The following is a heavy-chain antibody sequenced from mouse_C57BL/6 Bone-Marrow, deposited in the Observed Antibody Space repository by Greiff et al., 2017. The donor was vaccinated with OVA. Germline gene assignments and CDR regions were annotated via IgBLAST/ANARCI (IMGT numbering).Heavy chain of an antibody. D-gene: IGHD1-1*01. V-gene: IGHV1-64*01. J-gene: IGHJ4*01. CDR2: IHPNSGST. CDR1: GYTFTSYW. CDR3: ARYETLGSSPYYAMDY. Sequence: QVQLKQPGAELVKPGASVKLSCKASGYTFTSYWMHWVKQRPGQGLEWIGMIHPNSGSTNYNEKFKSKATLTVDKSSSTAYMQLSSLTSEDSAVYYWARYETLGSSPYYAMDYWGQGTSVTVSS.